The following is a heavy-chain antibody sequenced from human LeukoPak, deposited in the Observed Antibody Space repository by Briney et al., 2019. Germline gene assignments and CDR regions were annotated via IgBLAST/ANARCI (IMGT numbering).Heavy chain of an antibody. CDR1: GFTFSSYG. V-gene: IGHV3-30*18. CDR3: AQDAPSSTSSYFDY. D-gene: IGHD2-2*01. CDR2: ISYDGSNK. J-gene: IGHJ4*02. Sequence: GGSLRLSCAASGFTFSSYGMHWVRQAPGKGLEWVAVISYDGSNKYYADSVKGRFTISRDNSKNTLYLQMNSLRAEDTAVYYCAQDAPSSTSSYFDYWGQGTLVTVSS.